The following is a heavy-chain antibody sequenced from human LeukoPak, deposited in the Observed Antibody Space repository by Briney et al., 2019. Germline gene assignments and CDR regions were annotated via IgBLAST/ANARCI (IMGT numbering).Heavy chain of an antibody. Sequence: GESLRISCKGSGYTFANYWIGWARQMPGKGLEWMGNIYPGGSDTVYSPSFQGQITISADKSISTAYLQWSSLKASDTAMYYCASRDYDDYRDYWGQGTLVTVSS. D-gene: IGHD3-3*01. V-gene: IGHV5-51*01. CDR1: GYTFANYW. CDR3: ASRDYDDYRDY. CDR2: IYPGGSDT. J-gene: IGHJ4*02.